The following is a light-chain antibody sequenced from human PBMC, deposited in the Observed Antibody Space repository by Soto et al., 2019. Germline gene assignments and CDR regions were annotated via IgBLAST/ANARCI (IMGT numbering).Light chain of an antibody. CDR1: QSIYNY. J-gene: IGKJ3*01. CDR2: APS. V-gene: IGKV1-39*01. Sequence: DIQMTQSPSSLSASVGDRVTITCRASQSIYNYVNWYQQRPGKAPKLLMYAPSISQSGVPSRFSGSGSGTDFTLTISGLQSEDFATYYCQQSYGTPFTFGPGTEVYIK. CDR3: QQSYGTPFT.